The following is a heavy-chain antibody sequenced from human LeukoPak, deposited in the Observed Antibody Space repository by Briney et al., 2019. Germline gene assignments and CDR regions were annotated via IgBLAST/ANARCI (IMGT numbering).Heavy chain of an antibody. CDR1: GFTFSIYA. CDR3: ARNTSAFKLGDAFDI. V-gene: IGHV3-23*01. Sequence: GGSLRLSCAASGFTFSIYAMTWVRQAPGKGLEWVSAISSSAYSTSYADSAKGRFTISRDNSKNTFYLQMHSLRAEDTAVYYSARNTSAFKLGDAFDIWGRGRRVTVS. CDR2: ISSSAYST. J-gene: IGHJ3*02. D-gene: IGHD1-14*01.